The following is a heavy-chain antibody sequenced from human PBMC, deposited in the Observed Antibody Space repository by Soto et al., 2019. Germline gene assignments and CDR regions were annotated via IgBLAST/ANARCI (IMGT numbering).Heavy chain of an antibody. Sequence: GGSLRLSCAASGFTFSSYSMNWVRQAPGKGLEWVSSISSSSSYIYYADSVKGRFTISRDNAKNSLYLQMNSLRAEDTAVYYCARDRSSWYFRSSEYFQHWGQGTLVTVSS. J-gene: IGHJ1*01. D-gene: IGHD6-13*01. CDR1: GFTFSSYS. CDR2: ISSSSSYI. V-gene: IGHV3-21*01. CDR3: ARDRSSWYFRSSEYFQH.